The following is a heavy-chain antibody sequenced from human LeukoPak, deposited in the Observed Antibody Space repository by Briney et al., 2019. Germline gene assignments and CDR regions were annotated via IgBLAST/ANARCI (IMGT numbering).Heavy chain of an antibody. J-gene: IGHJ3*02. D-gene: IGHD3-10*01. V-gene: IGHV4-59*01. CDR2: IYYSGST. CDR1: GGSISSYY. CDR3: ARDSLGESDAFDI. Sequence: SETLSLTCTVSGGSISSYYWSWIRQPPGKGLEWIGYIYYSGSTNYNPSLKSRVTISVDTSNNQFSLKLSSVTAADTAVYYCARDSLGESDAFDIWGQGTMVTSLQ.